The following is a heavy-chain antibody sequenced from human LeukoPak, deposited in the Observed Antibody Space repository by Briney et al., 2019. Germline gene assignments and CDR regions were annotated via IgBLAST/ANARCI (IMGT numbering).Heavy chain of an antibody. D-gene: IGHD3-22*01. J-gene: IGHJ4*02. CDR2: ISGSGGTI. CDR1: GFTFSDYF. Sequence: GGSPRLSCAASGFTFSDYFMSWIRQAPGKGLEWVSYISGSGGTINYADSVKGRFTISRDNAENSLYLQMNSLRAEDTAVYYCARVGRGYSIDYWGQGTQVTVSS. V-gene: IGHV3-11*01. CDR3: ARVGRGYSIDY.